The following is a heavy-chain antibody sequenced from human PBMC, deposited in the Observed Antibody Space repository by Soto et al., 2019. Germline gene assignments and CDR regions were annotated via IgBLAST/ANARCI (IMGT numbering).Heavy chain of an antibody. J-gene: IGHJ4*02. CDR3: ARDLRGYQLLSSPFDC. Sequence: QVQLVQSGAEVKKPGASVKVSCKASGYTFTSYGMSWVRQAPGQGLEWMGWISAYRGDTNYAQKFQDRATVTADTSTNTAYMELASLRSDDTAVYYGARDLRGYQLLSSPFDCWCQGTLVTVSS. CDR2: ISAYRGDT. D-gene: IGHD2-2*01. V-gene: IGHV1-18*04. CDR1: GYTFTSYG.